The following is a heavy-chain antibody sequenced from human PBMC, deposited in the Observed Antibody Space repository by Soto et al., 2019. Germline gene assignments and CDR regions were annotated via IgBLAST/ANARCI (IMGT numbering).Heavy chain of an antibody. CDR1: GFTFSSYS. V-gene: IGHV3-21*01. D-gene: IGHD6-6*01. CDR2: ISSSSSYI. Sequence: GGSLRLSCAASGFTFSSYSMNWVRQAPGKGLEWVSSISSSSSYIYYADSVKGRFTISRDNAKNSLYLQMNSLRAEDTAVYYCARDQGSSSSADYWRQGTLVTVSS. CDR3: ARDQGSSSSADY. J-gene: IGHJ4*02.